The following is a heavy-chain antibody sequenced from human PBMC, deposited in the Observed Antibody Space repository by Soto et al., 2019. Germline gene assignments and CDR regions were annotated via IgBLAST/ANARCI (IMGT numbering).Heavy chain of an antibody. V-gene: IGHV2-5*02. J-gene: IGHJ5*01. D-gene: IGHD2-8*02. CDR2: IYWDDDK. CDR3: ACAMLYCTGGSCSTWFDS. Sequence: QITLKESGPTLVKPTQTLTLTCTFSGFSLGTHGVGVGWVRQPAGKALEWLALIYWDDDKRYSPSLNSRLTITKDTSKNQLVLTMTKMDPVDTATYFCACAMLYCTGGSCSTWFDSWGQGTRVNVSS. CDR1: GFSLGTHGVG.